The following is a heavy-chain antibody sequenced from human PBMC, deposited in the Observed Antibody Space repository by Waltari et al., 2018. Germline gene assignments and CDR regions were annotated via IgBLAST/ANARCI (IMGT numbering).Heavy chain of an antibody. J-gene: IGHJ4*02. CDR3: AADGGNSGGFDY. Sequence: QLQLQESGPGLVKPSETLSLTCTVSGGSIRRSSYYWGGIRQPPGKGLGWVGSIYYSGSTYYNPSLKSRVTISVDTSKNQFSLKLSSVTAADTAVYYCAADGGNSGGFDYWGQGTLVTVSS. D-gene: IGHD2-21*02. CDR1: GGSIRRSSYY. V-gene: IGHV4-39*07. CDR2: IYYSGST.